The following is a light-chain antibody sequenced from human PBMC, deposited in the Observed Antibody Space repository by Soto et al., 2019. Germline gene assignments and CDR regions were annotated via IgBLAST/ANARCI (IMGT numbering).Light chain of an antibody. Sequence: QSVLTQPPSVSAAPGQKVAISCSGSSSNIGKSYVSWYQQLPGTAPQLLIYDNNKRPSGTPDRFSASKSGTSATLGITGLPTGDEADYYCETWDTRLSAVVFGGGTKLTVL. CDR3: ETWDTRLSAVV. V-gene: IGLV1-51*01. CDR2: DNN. CDR1: SSNIGKSY. J-gene: IGLJ2*01.